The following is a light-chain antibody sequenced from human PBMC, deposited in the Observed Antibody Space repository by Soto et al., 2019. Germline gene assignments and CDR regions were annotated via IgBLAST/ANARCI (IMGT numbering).Light chain of an antibody. CDR2: GST. V-gene: IGKV3-20*01. CDR1: QNVDSTY. Sequence: DIVLTQSPGTLSLSPGERATLSCRASQNVDSTYLAWYQQKPGQAPRLVIYGSTRRAPGVPDRFSGSGSGTDFTLTISRLDPEDFATYYCQQSYSTLLSFGGGTKVDIK. J-gene: IGKJ4*01. CDR3: QQSYSTLLS.